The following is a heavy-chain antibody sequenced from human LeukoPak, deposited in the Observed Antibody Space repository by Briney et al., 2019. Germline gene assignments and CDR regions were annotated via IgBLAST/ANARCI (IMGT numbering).Heavy chain of an antibody. CDR1: GGSISSSSHY. CDR3: ARSMVTTDRNFDH. V-gene: IGHV4-39*07. J-gene: IGHJ4*01. Sequence: SETLSLTCTVSGGSISSSSHYWGWIRQPPGRGPEWIGTVSHTGATQYSPSLTSRVTISLDTSKNQFSLSLNSVTAADTAIFYCARSMVTTDRNFDHWGQGTLVTVSS. D-gene: IGHD2-21*02. CDR2: VSHTGAT.